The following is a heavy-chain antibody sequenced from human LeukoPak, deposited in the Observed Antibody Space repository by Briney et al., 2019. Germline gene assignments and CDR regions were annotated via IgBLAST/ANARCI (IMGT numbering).Heavy chain of an antibody. CDR3: AKMNRIVATTFEFFDY. CDR2: ISGSGDST. Sequence: GSLRLSCAASGLTPSSCAMSWVRQAPGKGLEWVSAISGSGDSTYYADSVKGRFTISRDNSKNTLYLQMNSLRAEDTAVYYCAKMNRIVATTFEFFDYWGQGTLVTVSS. J-gene: IGHJ4*02. CDR1: GLTPSSCA. V-gene: IGHV3-23*01. D-gene: IGHD5-12*01.